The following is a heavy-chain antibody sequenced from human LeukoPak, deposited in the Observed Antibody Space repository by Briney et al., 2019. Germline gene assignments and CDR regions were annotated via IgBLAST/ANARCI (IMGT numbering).Heavy chain of an antibody. J-gene: IGHJ4*02. Sequence: PGGSLRLSCAASGLTFSSYGMHWVRQAPGKGLEWVAVIWYDGSNKYYADSVKGRFTVSRDDSKNTLYLQMNSLRAKDTAVYYCATAGTGESSSWISIFYYWGQGTLVTVSS. CDR3: ATAGTGESSSWISIFYY. CDR2: IWYDGSNK. CDR1: GLTFSSYG. V-gene: IGHV3-33*01. D-gene: IGHD6-13*01.